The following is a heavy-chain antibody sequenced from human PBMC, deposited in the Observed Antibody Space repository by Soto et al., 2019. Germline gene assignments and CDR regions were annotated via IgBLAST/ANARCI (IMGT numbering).Heavy chain of an antibody. CDR1: GFTFTSSA. Sequence: SVKVSCKASGFTFTSSAVHWVRQARGQRLEWIGWIVVGSGNTNYAQKFQERVTITRDMSTSTAYMELSSLRSEDTAVYYCAADWVAAPGDVWGQGTTVTVSS. J-gene: IGHJ6*02. V-gene: IGHV1-58*01. CDR2: IVVGSGNT. CDR3: AADWVAAPGDV. D-gene: IGHD2-15*01.